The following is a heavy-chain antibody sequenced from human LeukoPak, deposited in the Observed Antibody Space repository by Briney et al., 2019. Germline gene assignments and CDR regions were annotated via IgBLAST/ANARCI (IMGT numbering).Heavy chain of an antibody. V-gene: IGHV3-23*01. CDR2: ISGSDST. Sequence: GGSLRLSCAASGFTFSSYAMSWVRQAPGKGLEWVSAISGSDSTYYADSVKGRFTISRDNSKNTLYLQMNSLRAEDTAVYYCARDRGTWNDDGFDYWGQGTLVTVSS. J-gene: IGHJ4*02. D-gene: IGHD1-1*01. CDR1: GFTFSSYA. CDR3: ARDRGTWNDDGFDY.